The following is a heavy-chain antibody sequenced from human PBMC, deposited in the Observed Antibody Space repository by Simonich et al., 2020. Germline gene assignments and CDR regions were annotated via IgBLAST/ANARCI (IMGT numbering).Heavy chain of an antibody. Sequence: EVQLVESGGGLVQPGGSLRLSCAASGLPFSSYWMHWVRLAPGKGVVWGSRINSDGSSTSYAASVKGRFTISRDNAKNTLYLQMNSLRAEDTAVYYCARDYSNYDAFDIWGQGTMVTVSS. CDR1: GLPFSSYW. D-gene: IGHD4-4*01. J-gene: IGHJ3*02. CDR3: ARDYSNYDAFDI. V-gene: IGHV3-74*01. CDR2: INSDGSST.